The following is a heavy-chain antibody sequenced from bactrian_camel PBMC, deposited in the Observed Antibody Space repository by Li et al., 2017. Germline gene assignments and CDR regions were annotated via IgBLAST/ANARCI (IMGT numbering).Heavy chain of an antibody. Sequence: VQLVESGGGMVQPGGSLRLSCAASGFTFSSYPMSWDRLAPGKGLEWVSSLYSDGSNKYYSESVKGRFTISRDNAKNTVYLQMNSLKSEDTALYYCATDALHGLGSPSNWGQGTQVTVS. CDR3: ATDALHGLGSPSN. D-gene: IGHD5*01. CDR2: LYSDGSNK. V-gene: IGHV3-2*01. CDR1: GFTFSSYP. J-gene: IGHJ4*01.